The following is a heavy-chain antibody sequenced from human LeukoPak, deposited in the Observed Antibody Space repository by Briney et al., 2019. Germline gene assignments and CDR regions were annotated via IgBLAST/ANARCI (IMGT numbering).Heavy chain of an antibody. CDR1: GFTFSSYT. CDR3: ARDVYCGGDCGNFDY. V-gene: IGHV3-21*01. D-gene: IGHD2-21*02. CDR2: IDSSSIYI. J-gene: IGHJ4*02. Sequence: GGSLRLSCAASGFTFSSYTMNWVRQAPGKGLEWVSSIDSSSIYIYYAASVKGRFTISRDNARNSLCLQMNSLRAEDTAVYYCARDVYCGGDCGNFDYWGQGTLVTVSS.